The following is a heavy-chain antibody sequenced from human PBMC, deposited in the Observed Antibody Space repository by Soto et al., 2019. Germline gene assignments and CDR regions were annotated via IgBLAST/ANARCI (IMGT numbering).Heavy chain of an antibody. D-gene: IGHD3-3*01. CDR2: ISGSGGST. V-gene: IGHV3-23*01. CDR1: GFTFSSYA. J-gene: IGHJ6*03. CDR3: AKDPRITIFGVAMDV. Sequence: GGSLRLSCAASGFTFSSYAMSWVRQAPGKGLVWVSAISGSGGSTYYADSVKGRFTISRDNSKNTLYLQMNSLRAEDTAVYYCAKDPRITIFGVAMDVWGKGTTVTVSS.